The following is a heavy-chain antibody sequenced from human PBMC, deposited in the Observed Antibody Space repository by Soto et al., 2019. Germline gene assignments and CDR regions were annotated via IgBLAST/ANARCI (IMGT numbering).Heavy chain of an antibody. J-gene: IGHJ5*02. CDR3: ASYNAWLGTSTWFDP. CDR1: GGTFSSYT. CDR2: IIPILGIA. D-gene: IGHD1-20*01. V-gene: IGHV1-69*02. Sequence: QVQLVQSGAEVKKPGSSVKVSCKASGGTFSSYTISWVRQAPGQGLEWMGRIIPILGIANYAQKFQGRVTITAAKYTRTTDMELGSRRPESTAAYYCASYNAWLGTSTWFDPWGQGTLVTVSS.